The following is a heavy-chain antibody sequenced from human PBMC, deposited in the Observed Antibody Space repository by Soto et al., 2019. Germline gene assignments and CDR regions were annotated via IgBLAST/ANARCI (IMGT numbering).Heavy chain of an antibody. CDR1: GYTFTSYG. J-gene: IGHJ4*02. D-gene: IGHD2-15*01. CDR2: ISAYNGNT. V-gene: IGHV1-18*01. CDR3: ARSGCSGGSCYSYYFDY. Sequence: QVQLVQSGAEVKKPGASVKVSCKASGYTFTSYGISWVRQAPGQGLEWMGWISAYNGNTNYAQKLQGRVTMTTDTPTSTAYMELRSLRSDDTSVYYCARSGCSGGSCYSYYFDYWGQGTLVTVSS.